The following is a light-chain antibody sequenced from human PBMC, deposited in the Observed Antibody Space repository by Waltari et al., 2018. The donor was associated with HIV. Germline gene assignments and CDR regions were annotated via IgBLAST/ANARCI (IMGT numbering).Light chain of an antibody. CDR3: QVWDSDLNAVV. CDR2: END. Sequence: QSVLTQPPSVSAAPGQRVTVSCSGSRSPIGYNSVSWYQHLPGAAPKLLISENDQRPSGIPDRFSASKSDTSATLGISGPQTGDEADYYCQVWDSDLNAVVFGGGTRVTVL. V-gene: IGLV1-51*02. J-gene: IGLJ3*02. CDR1: RSPIGYNS.